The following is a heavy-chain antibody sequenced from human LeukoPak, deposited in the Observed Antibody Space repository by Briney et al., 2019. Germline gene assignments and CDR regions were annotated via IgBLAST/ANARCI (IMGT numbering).Heavy chain of an antibody. Sequence: ASVKVSCKASGYTFTSYYIHWVRQAPGPGQGLEWMGKISPSGGSTRYAQKSQGRVTMTRDTSTSTVYMELSSLRSEDTAVYYCARTTYYDSNTCDYWGQGTLVTVSS. J-gene: IGHJ4*02. D-gene: IGHD3-22*01. CDR3: ARTTYYDSNTCDY. CDR2: ISPSGGST. CDR1: GYTFTSYY. V-gene: IGHV1-46*01.